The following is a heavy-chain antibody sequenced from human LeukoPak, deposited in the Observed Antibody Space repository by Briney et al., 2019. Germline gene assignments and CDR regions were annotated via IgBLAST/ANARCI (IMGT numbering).Heavy chain of an antibody. Sequence: SVKVSCKASGGTFSSYAVSWVRQAPGQGLEWMGGIIPIFGTANYAQKFQGRVTITADESTSTAYMELSSLRFEDTAVYYCARVRYGSGSFSFDYWGQGTLVTVSS. V-gene: IGHV1-69*01. CDR1: GGTFSSYA. D-gene: IGHD3-10*01. J-gene: IGHJ4*02. CDR3: ARVRYGSGSFSFDY. CDR2: IIPIFGTA.